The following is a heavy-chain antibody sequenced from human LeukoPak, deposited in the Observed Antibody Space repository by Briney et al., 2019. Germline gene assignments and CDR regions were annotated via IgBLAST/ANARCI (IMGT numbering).Heavy chain of an antibody. D-gene: IGHD6-13*01. Sequence: PSETLSLTCAVYGGSFSGYFWSWIRQPPGKGLEWIGEINHSGSSNYNPSLKSRVTISVDTSKNQFSLNLSSVTAADTAVYYCAREGSSNSWYDYWGQGTLVTVSS. CDR2: INHSGSS. CDR3: AREGSSNSWYDY. CDR1: GGSFSGYF. J-gene: IGHJ4*02. V-gene: IGHV4-34*01.